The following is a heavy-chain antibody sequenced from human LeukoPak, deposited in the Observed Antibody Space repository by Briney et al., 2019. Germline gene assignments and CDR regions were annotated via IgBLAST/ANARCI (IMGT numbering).Heavy chain of an antibody. J-gene: IGHJ4*02. D-gene: IGHD5-12*01. Sequence: ASVRVPCKASGYTFTTYDINWVRQVTGQGLEWMGWMNPNSGNTGYAQKFQDRVTMTRDTSISTAYMVLSGLTSEDTAIYFCARRGWVRGYSRSLFGYWGQGSLVTVSS. CDR3: ARRGWVRGYSRSLFGY. V-gene: IGHV1-8*01. CDR1: GYTFTTYD. CDR2: MNPNSGNT.